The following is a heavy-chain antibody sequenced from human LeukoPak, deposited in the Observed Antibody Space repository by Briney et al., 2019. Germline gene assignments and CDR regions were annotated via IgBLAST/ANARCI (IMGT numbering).Heavy chain of an antibody. CDR1: GGSINSYY. D-gene: IGHD3-3*01. J-gene: IGHJ4*02. Sequence: PSETLSLTCSVSGGSINSYYWSWIRQPPGKGLEWIGYIHYSGSTNYNPSLKSRVTISVDTSKNQFSLKLSSVIAADTAVYYCARGRTIFGVVDYWGQGTLVTVSS. CDR3: ARGRTIFGVVDY. V-gene: IGHV4-59*01. CDR2: IHYSGST.